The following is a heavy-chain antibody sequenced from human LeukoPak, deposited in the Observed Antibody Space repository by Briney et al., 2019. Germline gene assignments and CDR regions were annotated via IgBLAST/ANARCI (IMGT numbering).Heavy chain of an antibody. CDR1: GFTVSSNY. D-gene: IGHD3-9*01. V-gene: IGHV3-53*01. J-gene: IGHJ6*02. Sequence: GGSLRLYCAASGFTVSSNYMSWVRQAPGKGLEWVSVIYSGGSTYYADSVKGRFTISRDNSKNTLYLQMNSLRAEDSAVYYCASPIRDHILTGGVYYYGMDVWGQGTTVTVSS. CDR2: IYSGGST. CDR3: ASPIRDHILTGGVYYYGMDV.